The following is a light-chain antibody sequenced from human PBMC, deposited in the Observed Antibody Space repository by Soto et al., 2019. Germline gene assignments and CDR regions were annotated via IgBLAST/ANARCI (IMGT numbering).Light chain of an antibody. CDR1: SGSVSTSYY. CDR2: STN. V-gene: IGLV8-61*01. J-gene: IGLJ3*02. CDR3: VLYMGSGISV. Sequence: QTVVAQEPSFSVSPGGTVTLTCGLSSGSVSTSYYPSWYQQTPGQAPRTLIYSTNTRSSGVPDRFSGSILGNKAALTITGGEADDESDYYCVLYMGSGISVFGGGTMPTVL.